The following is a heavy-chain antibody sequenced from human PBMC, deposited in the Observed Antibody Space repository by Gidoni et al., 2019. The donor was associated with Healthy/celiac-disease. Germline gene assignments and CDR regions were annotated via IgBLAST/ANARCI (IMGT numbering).Heavy chain of an antibody. D-gene: IGHD3-10*01. J-gene: IGHJ4*02. V-gene: IGHV3-21*01. Sequence: EVQLVESGGALVTPGGSLRLSCSASGFTFSSYSMNWVRQAPGKGLEWVSSISSSSSYIYYADSVKGRFTISRDNAKNSLYLQMNSLRAEDTAVYYCARGEEWFGAQNGVDYWGQGTLVTVSS. CDR2: ISSSSSYI. CDR1: GFTFSSYS. CDR3: ARGEEWFGAQNGVDY.